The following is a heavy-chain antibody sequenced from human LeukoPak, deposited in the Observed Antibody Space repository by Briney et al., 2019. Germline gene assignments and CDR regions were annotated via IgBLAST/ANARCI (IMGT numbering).Heavy chain of an antibody. CDR3: ARVVYCSGGSCYSALDY. CDR1: GYTFTNNA. CDR2: INPNSGGT. J-gene: IGHJ4*02. Sequence: ASVKVSCKTSGYTFTNNAINWVRQAPGQGLEWMGWINPNSGGTNYAQKFQGRVTMTRDTSISTAYMELSRLRSDDTAVYYCARVVYCSGGSCYSALDYWGQGTLVTVSS. V-gene: IGHV1-2*02. D-gene: IGHD2-15*01.